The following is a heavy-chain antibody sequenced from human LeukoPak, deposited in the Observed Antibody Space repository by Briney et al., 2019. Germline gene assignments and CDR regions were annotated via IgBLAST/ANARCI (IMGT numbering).Heavy chain of an antibody. CDR3: ARTTEGYCSSASCFGFSYSYYMDV. D-gene: IGHD2-2*01. J-gene: IGHJ6*03. V-gene: IGHV4-59*01. CDR2: IYYSGST. Sequence: PSETLSLTCTVSGGSISSYYWSWVRQPPGKGLEWIGYIYYSGSTNYNPSLKSRVTISVDTSKNQFSLKLSSVIAADTAVYYCARTTEGYCSSASCFGFSYSYYMDVWGKGTTVTISS. CDR1: GGSISSYY.